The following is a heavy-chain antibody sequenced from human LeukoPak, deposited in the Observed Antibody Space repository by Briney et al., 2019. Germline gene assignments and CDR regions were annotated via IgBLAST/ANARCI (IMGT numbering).Heavy chain of an antibody. V-gene: IGHV3-53*01. CDR1: GFTVSSNY. CDR2: IYSGGST. D-gene: IGHD3-10*01. CDR3: ARVSYGLHDY. J-gene: IGHJ4*02. Sequence: GVSLTLSSAASGFTVSSNYMSWVRHAPLKGLEWVSVIYSGGSTYYADSVKGRFTISRDNSKNTLYLQMNSLRAEDTAVYYCARVSYGLHDYSGQGTLVTVSS.